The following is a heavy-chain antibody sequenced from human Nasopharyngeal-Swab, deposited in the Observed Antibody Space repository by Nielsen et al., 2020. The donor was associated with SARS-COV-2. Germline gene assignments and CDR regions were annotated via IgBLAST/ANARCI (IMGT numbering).Heavy chain of an antibody. CDR3: AKGGYDILTGYRYGLDV. D-gene: IGHD3-9*01. CDR1: GFTFSSYA. CDR2: ISSGTT. Sequence: GESLKISCAASGFTFSSYAMNWVRQAPGKGLEWVSGISSGTTYYSDSVKGRFSISRDTFKSTLYLQMNRLRAEDTAIYYCAKGGYDILTGYRYGLDVWGPGTTVTVS. J-gene: IGHJ6*02. V-gene: IGHV3-23*01.